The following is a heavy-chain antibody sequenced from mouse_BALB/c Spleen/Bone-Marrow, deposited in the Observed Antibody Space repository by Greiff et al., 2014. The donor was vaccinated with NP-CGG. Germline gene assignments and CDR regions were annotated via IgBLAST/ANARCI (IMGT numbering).Heavy chain of an antibody. Sequence: VQLKQSGAELVKPGASVKLSCTASGFNIKDTFMHWMKQRPEQGLEWNGRIDPGIGITNYDPKFQGKATITTDTSSNTAYLQLSSLTSEDTAVYYCASSGNYEGGDMDYWGQGTSVTVSS. V-gene: IGHV14-3*02. CDR1: GFNIKDTF. D-gene: IGHD2-1*01. CDR3: ASSGNYEGGDMDY. J-gene: IGHJ4*01. CDR2: IDPGIGIT.